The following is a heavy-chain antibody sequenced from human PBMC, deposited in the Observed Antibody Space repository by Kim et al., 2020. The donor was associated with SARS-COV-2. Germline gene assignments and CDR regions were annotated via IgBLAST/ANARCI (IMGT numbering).Heavy chain of an antibody. V-gene: IGHV1-69*13. CDR1: GETFNSYA. Sequence: SVKVSCKASGETFNSYAINWVRQAPGQGLEWMGGVIPISGATDYPQKFQGRVTITADESTTTAYMQLSSLRSDDTAFYYCARDSTYSRGRFDHWGQGTLVTVSS. D-gene: IGHD6-13*01. CDR3: ARDSTYSRGRFDH. J-gene: IGHJ4*02. CDR2: VIPISGAT.